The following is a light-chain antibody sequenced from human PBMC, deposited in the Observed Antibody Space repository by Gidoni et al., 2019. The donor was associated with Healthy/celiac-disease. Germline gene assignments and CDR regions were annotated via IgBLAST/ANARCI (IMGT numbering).Light chain of an antibody. J-gene: IGKJ3*01. Sequence: DIQMTQSPSYLSASVGDRVTITCQASQDTSNYLNWYQQKPGKAPRLLIYDAAKVETGVPSRFRGSGSGTDFTFTICSLQPEDIASYYCQQYDNLPRLTFGPGTKVDIK. V-gene: IGKV1-33*01. CDR1: QDTSNY. CDR3: QQYDNLPRLT. CDR2: DAA.